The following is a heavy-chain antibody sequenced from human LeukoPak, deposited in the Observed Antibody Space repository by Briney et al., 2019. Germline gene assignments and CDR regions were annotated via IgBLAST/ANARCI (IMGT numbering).Heavy chain of an antibody. CDR3: AKESFWSPPYYFDY. D-gene: IGHD3-3*01. CDR1: GFXFSSYG. J-gene: IGHJ4*02. V-gene: IGHV3-30*18. Sequence: GGSLRLSCAASGFXFSSYGMHGVRQAPGKGLEWVAVISYDGSNKYYADSVKGRFTISRDNSKHTLYLQMNSLRAEDTAVYYCAKESFWSPPYYFDYWGQGTLVTVSS. CDR2: ISYDGSNK.